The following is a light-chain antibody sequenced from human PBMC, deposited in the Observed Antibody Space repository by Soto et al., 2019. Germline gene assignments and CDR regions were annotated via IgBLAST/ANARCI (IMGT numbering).Light chain of an antibody. Sequence: EIVLTQSPANMSLSPGERATLSCRASQSVSSYLAWYQQKPGQAPRLLIYDTSNRATGIPARFSGSGSGTDFTLTISSLEPEDFAVYYCLQRSKWPLTFGGGTKVDIK. CDR1: QSVSSY. CDR3: LQRSKWPLT. J-gene: IGKJ4*01. V-gene: IGKV3-11*01. CDR2: DTS.